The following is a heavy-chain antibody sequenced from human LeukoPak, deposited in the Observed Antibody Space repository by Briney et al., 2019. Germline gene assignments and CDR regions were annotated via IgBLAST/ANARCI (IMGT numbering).Heavy chain of an antibody. CDR1: GGSISSSGYY. Sequence: SETLSLTCTVSGGSISSSGYYRSWIRQPAGKGLEWIGRIYTSGSTNYNPSLKSRVTISVDTSKNQFSLKLSSVTAADTAVYYCARVKVDTAMVNYYYYYMDVWGKGTTVTISS. CDR3: ARVKVDTAMVNYYYYYMDV. V-gene: IGHV4-61*02. CDR2: IYTSGST. J-gene: IGHJ6*03. D-gene: IGHD5-18*01.